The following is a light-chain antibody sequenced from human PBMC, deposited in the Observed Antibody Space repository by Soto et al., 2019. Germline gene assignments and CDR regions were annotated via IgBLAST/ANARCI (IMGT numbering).Light chain of an antibody. CDR1: QGISSR. Sequence: DIQLTQSPSFLSASVGDRVTITCRASQGISSRLAWYQQNPGKAPKLLIYVASTLQSGVPSRFSGSGSGTEFTLTISSLQPEDFATYYCQQVNSYPLTFGPGTKVDIK. CDR3: QQVNSYPLT. V-gene: IGKV1-9*01. CDR2: VAS. J-gene: IGKJ3*01.